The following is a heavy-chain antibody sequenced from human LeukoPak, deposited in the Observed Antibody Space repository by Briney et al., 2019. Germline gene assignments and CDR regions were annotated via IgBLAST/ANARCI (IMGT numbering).Heavy chain of an antibody. J-gene: IGHJ6*02. Sequence: ASVKVSCKASGFTFTTYAMHWVRQAPGRRLEWVGWINAGNGNTKYSQKFHDRVTITRDSSASTAYMELSSLRSEDTAVYYCARVLPRETAAEYYSMDVWGQGTTVTVSS. V-gene: IGHV1-3*01. D-gene: IGHD6-6*01. CDR3: ARVLPRETAAEYYSMDV. CDR1: GFTFTTYA. CDR2: INAGNGNT.